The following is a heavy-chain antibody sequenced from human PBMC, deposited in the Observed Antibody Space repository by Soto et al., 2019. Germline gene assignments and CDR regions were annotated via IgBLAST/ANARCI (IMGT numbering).Heavy chain of an antibody. J-gene: IGHJ4*02. D-gene: IGHD3-3*01. CDR1: GYTFTNYV. CDR3: ARGLTIFGVVMGY. V-gene: IGHV1-3*01. Sequence: GASVKVSCKTSGYTFTNYVVDWVRQAPGQGLEWMGWINSGNGNTKYSEKFQGRVTITRDTSASTAYMELNSLTSEDTAVYYCARGLTIFGVVMGYWGPGTLVTVSS. CDR2: INSGNGNT.